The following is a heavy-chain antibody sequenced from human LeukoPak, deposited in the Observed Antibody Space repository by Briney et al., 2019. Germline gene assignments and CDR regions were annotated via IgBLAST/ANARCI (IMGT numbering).Heavy chain of an antibody. D-gene: IGHD1-26*01. CDR1: GFTVSSNY. Sequence: PGGSLRLSCAASGFTVSSNYMSWVRQAPGKGLEWVSVTYSGGSTYYADSVKGRCTISRDNSKNAPYLQMNSLRGEDTAVYYCASGIRAFDNWGQGTLVTVSA. CDR2: TYSGGST. J-gene: IGHJ4*02. CDR3: ASGIRAFDN. V-gene: IGHV3-66*01.